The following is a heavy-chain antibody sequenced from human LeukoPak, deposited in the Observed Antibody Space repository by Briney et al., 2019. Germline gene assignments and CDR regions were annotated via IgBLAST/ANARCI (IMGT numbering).Heavy chain of an antibody. D-gene: IGHD3-3*01. CDR1: GGSISSYY. Sequence: PSETLSLTCTVSGGSISSYYWSWIRQPAGKGLEWIGRIYTSGSTNYNPSLKSRVTMSVDTSKNQFSLKLSSVTAADTAVYYCARDRRDDFWSGPHAFDIWGQGTMVTVSS. CDR3: ARDRRDDFWSGPHAFDI. V-gene: IGHV4-4*07. J-gene: IGHJ3*02. CDR2: IYTSGST.